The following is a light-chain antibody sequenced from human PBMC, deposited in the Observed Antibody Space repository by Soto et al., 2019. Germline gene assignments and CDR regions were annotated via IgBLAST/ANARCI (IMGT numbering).Light chain of an antibody. CDR2: DTS. CDR3: LLSYSGARPWV. Sequence: QAVVTQEPSLTVSPGGTVTLTCGSSTGAVTSGHYPYWFQQKPGQAPRTLIYDTSNKHSWTPARFSGSLLGGKAALTLSGAQSEDEAEYYCLLSYSGARPWVFGGGTKVTVL. CDR1: TGAVTSGHY. J-gene: IGLJ3*02. V-gene: IGLV7-46*01.